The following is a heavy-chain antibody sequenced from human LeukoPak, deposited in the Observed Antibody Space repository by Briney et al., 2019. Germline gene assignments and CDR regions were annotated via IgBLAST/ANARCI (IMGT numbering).Heavy chain of an antibody. CDR3: AREGYCSSTSCYTYDY. CDR1: GYTFAGYY. CDR2: INPNSGGT. Sequence: ASVKVSCKASGYTFAGYYMHWVRQAPGQGLEWMGWINPNSGGTNYAQKFQGRVTMTRDTSISTAYMELSRLRSDDTAVYYCAREGYCSSTSCYTYDYWGQGTLVTVSS. V-gene: IGHV1-2*02. D-gene: IGHD2-2*02. J-gene: IGHJ4*02.